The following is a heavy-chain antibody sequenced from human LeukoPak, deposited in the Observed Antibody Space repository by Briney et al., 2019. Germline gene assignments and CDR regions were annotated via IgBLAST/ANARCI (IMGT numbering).Heavy chain of an antibody. CDR3: AREEMATTGTFDI. CDR1: GFTFSDYY. D-gene: IGHD5-24*01. J-gene: IGHJ3*02. V-gene: IGHV3-11*06. Sequence: GGSLRLSCAASGFTFSDYYMSWIRQAQAKGLEWVSYISSSSSYTNYADSVKGRFTISRDNAKNSLYLQMNSLRAEDTAVYYCAREEMATTGTFDIWGQGTMVTVSS. CDR2: ISSSSSYT.